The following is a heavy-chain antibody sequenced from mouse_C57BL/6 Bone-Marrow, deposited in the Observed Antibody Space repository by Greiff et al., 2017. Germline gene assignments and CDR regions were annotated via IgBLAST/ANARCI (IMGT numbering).Heavy chain of an antibody. CDR1: GYTFTSYW. Sequence: VQLQQSGAELVKPGASVKLSCKASGYTFTSYWMHWVKQRPGQGLEWIGMIHPNSGSTNYNEKFKSKATLTVDKSSSTAYMQLSSLTSEDSAVYYCARSDWDWYFDVWGTGTTVTVPS. CDR3: ARSDWDWYFDV. CDR2: IHPNSGST. J-gene: IGHJ1*03. V-gene: IGHV1-64*01. D-gene: IGHD4-1*01.